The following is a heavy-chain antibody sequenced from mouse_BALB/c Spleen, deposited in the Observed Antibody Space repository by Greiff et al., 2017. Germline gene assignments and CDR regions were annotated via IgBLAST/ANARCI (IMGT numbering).Heavy chain of an antibody. D-gene: IGHD1-1*02. Sequence: EVQLEESGGGLVQPGGSRKISCAASGFTFSSFGMHWVRQAPEKGLEWVGYISSGSGTIYYADTVKGRVTFSRDNPNSTLFLQLKSLRSEDTAVYYCARGGEGSCFYFDGWGQGTTLTVSS. V-gene: IGHV5-17*02. CDR1: GFTFSSFG. CDR3: ARGGEGSCFYFDG. J-gene: IGHJ2*01. CDR2: ISSGSGTI.